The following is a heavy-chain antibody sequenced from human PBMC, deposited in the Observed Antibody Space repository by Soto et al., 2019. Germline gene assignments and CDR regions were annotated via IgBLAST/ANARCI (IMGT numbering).Heavy chain of an antibody. V-gene: IGHV4-30-2*01. CDR2: IYHSGST. CDR3: ARTPPSTVTMIGDWYFDL. D-gene: IGHD4-17*01. Sequence: QLQLQESGSGLVKPSQTLSLTCAVSGGSISSGGYSWSWIRQPPGKALEWIGYIYHSGSTYYNPSLKSRVTISVDRSKKQFSLKLSSVTAADMAVYYCARTPPSTVTMIGDWYFDLWGRGTLVTVSS. CDR1: GGSISSGGYS. J-gene: IGHJ2*01.